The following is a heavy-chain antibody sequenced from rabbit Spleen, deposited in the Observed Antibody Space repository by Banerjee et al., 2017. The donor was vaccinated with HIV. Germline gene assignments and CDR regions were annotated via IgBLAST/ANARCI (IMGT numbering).Heavy chain of an antibody. CDR2: IDPLFGTT. CDR3: ARSDDGANYWLTRLYL. Sequence: QEQLVESGGGLVQPGGSLKLSCKASGFDFSAYGVSWVRQAPGKGLEWIGYIDPLFGTTYYANWVNGRFTISSHSAQNTLYLQLNSLTAADTATYFCARSDDGANYWLTRLYLWGPGDPRHRL. D-gene: IGHD8-1*01. J-gene: IGHJ3*01. CDR1: GFDFSAYG. V-gene: IGHV1S47*01.